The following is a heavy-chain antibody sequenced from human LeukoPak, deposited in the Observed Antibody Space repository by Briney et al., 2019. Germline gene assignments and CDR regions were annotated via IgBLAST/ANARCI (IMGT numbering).Heavy chain of an antibody. CDR2: ISFDGINN. J-gene: IGHJ4*02. CDR1: GFTFRNVW. D-gene: IGHD5-18*01. Sequence: GGSLRLSCTASGFTFRNVWMTWVRQAPGKGLEWVAVISFDGINNYYADSVKGRFTISRDNSKSTLFLQMNSLRAEDTAVYYCARAFSYGLGYWGQGTLVTVSS. V-gene: IGHV3-30-3*01. CDR3: ARAFSYGLGY.